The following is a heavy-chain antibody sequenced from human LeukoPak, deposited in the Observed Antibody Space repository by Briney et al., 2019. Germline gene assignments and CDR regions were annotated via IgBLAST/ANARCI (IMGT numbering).Heavy chain of an antibody. CDR2: TWYDGGNK. V-gene: IGHV3-33*01. CDR3: ARVWGISLIDY. CDR1: GFTFSSYG. D-gene: IGHD6-13*01. Sequence: GGSLRLSCAASGFTFSSYGMHWVRQAPGKGLEWVAVTWYDGGNKFYADSVKGRFTVSRDNSRNTLYLQLNSLRVEDTATYYCARVWGISLIDYWGQGTLVTVSS. J-gene: IGHJ4*02.